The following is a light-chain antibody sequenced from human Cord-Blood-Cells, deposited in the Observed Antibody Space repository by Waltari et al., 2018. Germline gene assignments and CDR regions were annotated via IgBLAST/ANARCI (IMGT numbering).Light chain of an antibody. CDR1: SSNIGAGHA. CDR2: GNS. J-gene: IGLJ2*01. V-gene: IGLV1-40*01. Sequence: QSVLTQPPSVSGPPGQRVTIPCTGRSSNIGAGHAVPGYQQLPGTAPKLLIYGNSNLPSGVPDRFSGSKSGTSASLAITGLQAEDEADYYCQSYDSSLSGVVFGGGTKLTVL. CDR3: QSYDSSLSGVV.